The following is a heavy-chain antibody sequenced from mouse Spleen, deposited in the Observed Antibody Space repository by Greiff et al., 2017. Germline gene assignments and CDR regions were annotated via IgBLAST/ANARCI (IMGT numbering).Heavy chain of an antibody. CDR3: ARSSYYDYAGAY. Sequence: EVQLQQSGAELVKPGASVKLSCTASGFNIKDYYMHWVKQRTEQGLEWIGRIDPEDGETKYAPKFQGKATITADTSSNTAYLQLSSLTSEDTAVYYCARSSYYDYAGAYWGQGTLVTVSA. J-gene: IGHJ3*01. CDR1: GFNIKDYY. V-gene: IGHV14-2*01. D-gene: IGHD2-4*01. CDR2: IDPEDGET.